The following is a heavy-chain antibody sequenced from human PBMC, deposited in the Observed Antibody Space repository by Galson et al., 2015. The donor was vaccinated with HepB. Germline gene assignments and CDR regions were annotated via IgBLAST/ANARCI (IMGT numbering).Heavy chain of an antibody. CDR1: GFTFSSYS. CDR3: ARKQDSAFDI. J-gene: IGHJ3*02. CDR2: ISSGSSYI. V-gene: IGHV3-21*01. Sequence: SLRLSCAASGFTFSSYSMNWVRQAPGKGLEWVSSISSGSSYIYYADSLKGRFTISRDNARNSLYLQMNSLRAEDTAIYYCARKQDSAFDIWGQGTMVTVSS. D-gene: IGHD2-15*01.